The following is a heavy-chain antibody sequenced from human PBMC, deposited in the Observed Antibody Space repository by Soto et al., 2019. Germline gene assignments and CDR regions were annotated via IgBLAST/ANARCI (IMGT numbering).Heavy chain of an antibody. V-gene: IGHV3-33*01. CDR2: IWYDGSNK. J-gene: IGHJ4*02. D-gene: IGHD3-10*01. Sequence: QVQLVESGGGVVQPGRSLRLSCAASGFTFSSYGMHWVRQAPGKGLEWVAVIWYDGSNKYYADSVKGRFTISRDNSKNTLYLQMNSLRAEDTAVYYCARDQDYGSGSYGENNSYYFDYWGQGTLVTVSS. CDR3: ARDQDYGSGSYGENNSYYFDY. CDR1: GFTFSSYG.